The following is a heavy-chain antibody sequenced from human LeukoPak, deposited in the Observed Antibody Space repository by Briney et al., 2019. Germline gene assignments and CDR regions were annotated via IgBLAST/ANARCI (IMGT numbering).Heavy chain of an antibody. CDR3: AKGLRLGELSPPFDY. J-gene: IGHJ4*02. CDR1: GFTFDDYA. D-gene: IGHD3-16*02. V-gene: IGHV3-9*01. CDR2: ISWNSGCI. Sequence: PGGSLRLSCAASGFTFDDYAMHWVRQAPGKGLEWVSGISWNSGCIAYADSVKGRFTISRDNAKNSLYLQMNSLRAEDTALYYCAKGLRLGELSPPFDYWGQGTLVTVSS.